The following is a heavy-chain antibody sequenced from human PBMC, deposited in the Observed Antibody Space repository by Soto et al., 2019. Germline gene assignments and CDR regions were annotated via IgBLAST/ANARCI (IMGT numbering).Heavy chain of an antibody. D-gene: IGHD2-15*01. CDR1: GYSFTSYW. Sequence: GESLKISCKGSGYSFTSYWISWVRQMPGKGLEWMGRIDPSDSYTNYSPSFQGHVTISADKSISTAYLQWSSLKASDTAMYYCARKCGGGSCYAKNYYYYYGMDVWGQETTVTV. CDR3: ARKCGGGSCYAKNYYYYYGMDV. CDR2: IDPSDSYT. V-gene: IGHV5-10-1*01. J-gene: IGHJ6*02.